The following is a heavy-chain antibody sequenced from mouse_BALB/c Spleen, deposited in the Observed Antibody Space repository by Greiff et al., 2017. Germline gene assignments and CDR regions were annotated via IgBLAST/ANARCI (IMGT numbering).Heavy chain of an antibody. Sequence: EVQLQESGPSLVKPSQTLSLTCSVTGDSITSGYWNWIRKFPGNKLEYMGYISYSGSTYYNPSLKSRISITRDTSKNQYYLQLNSVTTEDTATYYCARRGDYGNAYAMDYWGQGTSVNDSS. CDR1: GDSITSGY. V-gene: IGHV3-8*02. CDR2: ISYSGST. D-gene: IGHD2-1*01. J-gene: IGHJ4*01. CDR3: ARRGDYGNAYAMDY.